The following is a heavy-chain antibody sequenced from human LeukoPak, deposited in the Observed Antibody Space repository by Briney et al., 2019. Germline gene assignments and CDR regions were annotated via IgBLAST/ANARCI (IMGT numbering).Heavy chain of an antibody. CDR2: INHSGST. D-gene: IGHD6-19*01. CDR3: ARGSPPVAGTPPARLHYYYYYMDV. Sequence: SVTLSLTCAVYGGSFSGYYWSWIRQPPGKGLEWSGEINHSGSTNYNPSLKSRVTISVDTSKNQFSLKLSSVTDADTAVYYCARGSPPVAGTPPARLHYYYYYMDVWGKGTTVTVSS. CDR1: GGSFSGYY. V-gene: IGHV4-34*01. J-gene: IGHJ6*03.